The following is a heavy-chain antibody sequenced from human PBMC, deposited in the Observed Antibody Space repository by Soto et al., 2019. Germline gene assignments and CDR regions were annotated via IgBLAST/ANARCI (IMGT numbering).Heavy chain of an antibody. J-gene: IGHJ4*02. D-gene: IGHD6-6*01. V-gene: IGHV4-31*03. CDR3: ARVGDSSSSSIDY. CDR1: GGSISSGGYY. CDR2: IYYSGST. Sequence: TSETLSLTCTVSGGSISSGGYYWSWIRQHPGKGLEWIGYIYYSGSTYYNPSLKSRVTISVDTSKNQFSLKLSSVTAADTAVYYCARVGDSSSSSIDYWGQGTLVTVSS.